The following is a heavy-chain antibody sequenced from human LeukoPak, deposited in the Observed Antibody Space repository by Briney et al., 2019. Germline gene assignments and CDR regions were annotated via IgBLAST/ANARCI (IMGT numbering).Heavy chain of an antibody. CDR2: IWYDGSNE. Sequence: GGSLRLSCAASGFTLSNHWMIWVRQAPGKGLECVAFIWYDGSNEYYADSVTGRFTISRDNSKNTLYLQMNSLRAEDTAVYYCAPRAAPGYFDYWGQGTLVTVSS. CDR3: APRAAPGYFDY. D-gene: IGHD6-13*01. CDR1: GFTLSNHW. J-gene: IGHJ4*02. V-gene: IGHV3-30*02.